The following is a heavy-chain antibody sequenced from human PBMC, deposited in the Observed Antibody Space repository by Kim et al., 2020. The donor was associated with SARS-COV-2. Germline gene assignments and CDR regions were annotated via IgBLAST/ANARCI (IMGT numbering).Heavy chain of an antibody. V-gene: IGHV3-23*01. CDR2: VGSDFKT. Sequence: GGSLRLSCVTSGFSFTNNAMAWVRQAPGKGLEWVAGVGSDFKTHYTDSVKGRFTISRDNLKNTLFLQMNSLRFEDTAKYYCAKDIWNCSFDGWGQGTMVTVSS. CDR1: GFSFTNNA. J-gene: IGHJ3*01. D-gene: IGHD3-3*01. CDR3: AKDIWNCSFDG.